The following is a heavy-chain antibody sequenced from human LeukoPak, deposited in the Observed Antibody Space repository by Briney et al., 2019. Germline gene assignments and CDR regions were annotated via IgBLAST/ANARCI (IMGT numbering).Heavy chain of an antibody. CDR2: INSDGSST. CDR3: ARALTTLTYEGY. Sequence: GGSPRLSCAASGFTFSSYWMHWVRQAPGKGLVWVSRINSDGSSTSYADSVKGRFTISRDNAKNTLHLQMNSLRAEDTAVYYCARALTTLTYEGYWGQGTLVTVSS. V-gene: IGHV3-74*01. J-gene: IGHJ4*02. D-gene: IGHD1-1*01. CDR1: GFTFSSYW.